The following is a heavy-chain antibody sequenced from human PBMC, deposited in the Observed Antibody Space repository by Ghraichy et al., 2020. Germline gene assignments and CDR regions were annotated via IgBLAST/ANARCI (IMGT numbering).Heavy chain of an antibody. CDR1: GLIFGSYW. CDR3: SSGDTFDI. J-gene: IGHJ3*02. Sequence: GGSLRLSSAASGLIFGSYWMTWVRQAPGKGLEWVANINQDGRERYYVGSVKGRFTISRDNAKNSLYLQMDSLGAEDTAVYYCSSGDTFDIWGQGTMVAVSS. CDR2: INQDGRER. D-gene: IGHD3-10*01. V-gene: IGHV3-7*03.